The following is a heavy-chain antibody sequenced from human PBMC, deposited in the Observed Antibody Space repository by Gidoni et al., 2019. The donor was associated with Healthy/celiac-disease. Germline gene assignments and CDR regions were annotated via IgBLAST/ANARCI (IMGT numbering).Heavy chain of an antibody. CDR3: ARGIWFGEFDI. Sequence: QLQLQESGPGLVKPSETLSLTCTVSGGSISSSSYYWGWIRQPPGKGLEWIGSIYYSGSTYYNPSLKSRVTISVDTSKNQFSLKLSSVTAADTAVYYCARGIWFGEFDIWGQGTMVTVSS. CDR2: IYYSGST. CDR1: GGSISSSSYY. D-gene: IGHD3-10*01. V-gene: IGHV4-39*01. J-gene: IGHJ3*02.